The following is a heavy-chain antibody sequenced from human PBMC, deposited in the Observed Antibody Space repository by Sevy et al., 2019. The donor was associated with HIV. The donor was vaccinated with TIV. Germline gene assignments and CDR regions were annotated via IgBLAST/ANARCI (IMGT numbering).Heavy chain of an antibody. CDR3: ARGELNFHYYYCDGMDV. Sequence: ASVKVSCKASGGTFSSYAISWVRQAPGQGLEWMGGIIPIFGTANYAQKFQGRVTITADESTSTAYMELSSLRSEDTAVYYCARGELNFHYYYCDGMDVWGQGTTVTVSS. CDR2: IIPIFGTA. D-gene: IGHD3-16*01. J-gene: IGHJ6*02. V-gene: IGHV1-69*13. CDR1: GGTFSSYA.